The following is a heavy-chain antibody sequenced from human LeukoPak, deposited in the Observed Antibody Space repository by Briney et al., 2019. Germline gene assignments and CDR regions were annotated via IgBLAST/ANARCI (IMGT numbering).Heavy chain of an antibody. CDR3: AKDTVAYGDYDWFDP. CDR1: GFTFSSYA. V-gene: IGHV3-23*01. Sequence: GGSLRLSCAASGFTFSSYAMSWARQAPGKGLEWVSAISGSGGSTYYADSVKGRFTISRDNSKNTLYLQMNSLRAEDTAVYYCAKDTVAYGDYDWFDPWGQGTLVTVSS. D-gene: IGHD4-17*01. CDR2: ISGSGGST. J-gene: IGHJ5*02.